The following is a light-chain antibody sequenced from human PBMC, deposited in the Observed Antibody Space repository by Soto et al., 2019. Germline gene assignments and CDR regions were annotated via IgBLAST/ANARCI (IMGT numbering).Light chain of an antibody. V-gene: IGLV2-14*01. CDR2: EVS. J-gene: IGLJ1*01. CDR1: SSDVGGYNY. CDR3: SSYTSTSTPYV. Sequence: QSFLTQPASVSGSPGQSITISCAGTSSDVGGYNYVSWYQQHPGKAPKLMIYEVSSRPSGVSNRFSGSKSGNTASLTISGLQAEDEADYYCSSYTSTSTPYVFGSGTKVTVL.